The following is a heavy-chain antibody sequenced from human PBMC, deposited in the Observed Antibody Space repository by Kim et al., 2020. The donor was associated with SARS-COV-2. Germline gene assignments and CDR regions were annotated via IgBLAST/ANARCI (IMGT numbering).Heavy chain of an antibody. Sequence: ASVKVSCKASGYTFTSYDINWVRQATGQGLEWMGWMNPNSGNTGYAQKFQGRVTMTRNTSISTAYMELSSLRSEDTAVYYCARWDGAYSGSYLFYYYYGMDVWGQGTTVTVSS. V-gene: IGHV1-8*01. CDR3: ARWDGAYSGSYLFYYYYGMDV. CDR1: GYTFTSYD. J-gene: IGHJ6*02. CDR2: MNPNSGNT. D-gene: IGHD1-26*01.